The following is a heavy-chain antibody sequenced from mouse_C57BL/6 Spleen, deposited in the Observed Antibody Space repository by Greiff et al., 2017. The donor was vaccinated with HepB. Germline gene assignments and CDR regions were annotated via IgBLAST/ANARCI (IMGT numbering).Heavy chain of an antibody. J-gene: IGHJ4*01. CDR3: TTSNWAYYYAMDY. D-gene: IGHD4-1*01. Sequence: VQLKQSGAELVRPGASVKLSCTASGFNIKDYYMHWVKQRPEQGLEWIGRIDPEDGDTEYAPKFQGKATMTADTSSNTAYLQLSSLTSEDTAVYYCTTSNWAYYYAMDYWGQGTSVTVSS. CDR1: GFNIKDYY. CDR2: IDPEDGDT. V-gene: IGHV14-1*01.